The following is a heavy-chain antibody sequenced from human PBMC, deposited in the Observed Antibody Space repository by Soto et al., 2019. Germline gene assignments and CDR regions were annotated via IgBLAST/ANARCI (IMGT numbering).Heavy chain of an antibody. CDR3: ARDRGPITMVRGVKGGNWFDP. CDR2: INAGNGNT. D-gene: IGHD3-10*01. V-gene: IGHV1-3*01. CDR1: GYTFTSYA. Sequence: ASVKVSCKASGYTFTSYAMHWVRQAPGQRLEWMGWINAGNGNTKYSQKFQGRVTITRDTSASTAYMELSSLRSEDTAVYYCARDRGPITMVRGVKGGNWFDPWGQGTLVTVSS. J-gene: IGHJ5*02.